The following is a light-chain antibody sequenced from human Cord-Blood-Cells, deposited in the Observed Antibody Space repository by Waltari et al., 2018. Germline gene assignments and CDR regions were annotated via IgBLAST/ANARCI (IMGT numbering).Light chain of an antibody. J-gene: IGKJ3*01. Sequence: DIVIPQSPATLSVSPGARATPSCRASQSVSSNLAWYQQKPGQAPRPLIYGASTRATGIPARFSGSGSGTEFTLTISSLQSEDFAVYYCQQYNNWPPVFTFGPGTKVDIK. CDR3: QQYNNWPPVFT. CDR1: QSVSSN. CDR2: GAS. V-gene: IGKV3-15*01.